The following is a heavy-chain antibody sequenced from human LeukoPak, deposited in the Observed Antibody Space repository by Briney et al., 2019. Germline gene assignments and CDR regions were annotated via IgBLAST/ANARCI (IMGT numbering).Heavy chain of an antibody. J-gene: IGHJ6*02. V-gene: IGHV3-7*01. D-gene: IGHD2-21*01. CDR3: ARDFVTGYYYGMDV. Sequence: PGGSLRLSCAASGFTFSSYWMSWVRQAPGKGLEWVANIKQDGSEKYYVDSVKGRFTISRDNAKNSLYLQMNSLRAEDTAVYYCARDFVTGYYYGMDVWGQGTTVTVSS. CDR2: IKQDGSEK. CDR1: GFTFSSYW.